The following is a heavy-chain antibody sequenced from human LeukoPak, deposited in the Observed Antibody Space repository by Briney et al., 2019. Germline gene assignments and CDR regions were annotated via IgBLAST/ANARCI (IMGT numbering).Heavy chain of an antibody. D-gene: IGHD2-8*01. CDR3: VRDIQWRFDP. J-gene: IGHJ5*02. CDR2: ISTNKGNT. V-gene: IGHV1-18*01. CDR1: GYILTNYG. Sequence: ASVKVSCKASGYILTNYGISWVRQAPGQGLEWMGWISTNKGNTSYAQRLQGRVTMTTDTSTTTAYMELRSLRSDDTAIYYCVRDIQWRFDPWGQGTLVTVSS.